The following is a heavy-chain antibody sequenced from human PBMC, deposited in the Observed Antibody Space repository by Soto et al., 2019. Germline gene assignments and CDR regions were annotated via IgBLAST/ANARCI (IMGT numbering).Heavy chain of an antibody. Sequence: SETLSLTCIISGDSTRNYDWRWIRQSPGKGLEWIGYISYSGNTNYNPSLKSRVTISVDTSKDQLSLKVTSVTAADTAMYYCACLRGKRGSPIDYWGQGTQVTVSS. CDR2: ISYSGNT. D-gene: IGHD2-15*01. J-gene: IGHJ4*02. V-gene: IGHV4-59*01. CDR1: GDSTRNYD. CDR3: ACLRGKRGSPIDY.